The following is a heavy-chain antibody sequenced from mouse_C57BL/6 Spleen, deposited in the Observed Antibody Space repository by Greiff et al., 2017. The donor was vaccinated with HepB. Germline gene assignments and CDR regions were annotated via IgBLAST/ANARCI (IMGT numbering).Heavy chain of an antibody. CDR1: GYSITSGYY. J-gene: IGHJ3*01. D-gene: IGHD2-1*01. V-gene: IGHV3-6*01. CDR2: ISYDGSN. Sequence: EVKLQESGPGLVKPSQSLSLTCSVTGYSITSGYYWNWIRQFPGNKLEWMGYISYDGSNNYNPSLKNRISITRDTSKNQFFLKLNSVTTEDTATYYCAIYYGNPAGFAYWGQGTLVTVSA. CDR3: AIYYGNPAGFAY.